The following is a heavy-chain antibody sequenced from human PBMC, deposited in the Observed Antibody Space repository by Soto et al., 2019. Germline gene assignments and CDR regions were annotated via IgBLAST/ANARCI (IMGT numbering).Heavy chain of an antibody. V-gene: IGHV1-69*01. CDR1: GGTFGSYA. D-gene: IGHD2-2*01. Sequence: QVQLVQSGAEVQKPGSSVKVSCKASGGTFGSYAISWVRQAPGQGPEWMGGIIPITGTANYAQKFQGRVTITADEATSTASMQLSSRRSEDTAVYYCARSQGSSTSLEIYYYYYYGMDVWGQGTTVTVSS. CDR2: IIPITGTA. J-gene: IGHJ6*02. CDR3: ARSQGSSTSLEIYYYYYYGMDV.